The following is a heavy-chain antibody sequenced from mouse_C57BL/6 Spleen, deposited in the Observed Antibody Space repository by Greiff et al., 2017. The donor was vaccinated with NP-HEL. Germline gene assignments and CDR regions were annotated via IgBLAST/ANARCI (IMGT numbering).Heavy chain of an antibody. D-gene: IGHD1-1*01. CDR1: GYTFTSYW. J-gene: IGHJ4*01. CDR2: IHPNSGST. CDR3: VPTTVVAPYYAMDY. Sequence: QVQLQQSGAELVKPGASVKLSCKASGYTFTSYWMHWVKQRPGQGLEWIGMIHPNSGSTNYNEKFKSKATLTVDKSSSTAYMQLSSLTSEDSAVYYCVPTTVVAPYYAMDYWGQRTSVTVSS. V-gene: IGHV1-64*01.